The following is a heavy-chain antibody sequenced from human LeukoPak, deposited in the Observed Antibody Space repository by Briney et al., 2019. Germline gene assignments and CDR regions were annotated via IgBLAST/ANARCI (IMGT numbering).Heavy chain of an antibody. CDR1: GYTFTSYG. D-gene: IGHD3-22*01. V-gene: IGHV1-69*05. CDR2: IIPIFGTA. J-gene: IGHJ4*02. Sequence: SVKVSCKASGYTFTSYGISWVRQAPGQGLEWMGGIIPIFGTANYAQKFQGRVTITTDESTSTAYMELSSLRSEDTAVYYCARIYDSSGSGDYWGQGTLVTVSS. CDR3: ARIYDSSGSGDY.